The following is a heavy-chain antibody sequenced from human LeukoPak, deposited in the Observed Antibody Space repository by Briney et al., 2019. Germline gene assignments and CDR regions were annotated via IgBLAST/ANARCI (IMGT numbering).Heavy chain of an antibody. CDR1: GYTFTSYY. Sequence: ASVTVSFKASGYTFTSYYMHWVRQAPGQGLEWMGIINPSGGSTSYAQKFQGRVTMTRDTSTSTVYMELSSLRSEDTAVYYCAREGFVTAMDRRGDYWGQGTLVTVSS. D-gene: IGHD5-18*01. CDR3: AREGFVTAMDRRGDY. CDR2: INPSGGST. V-gene: IGHV1-46*01. J-gene: IGHJ4*02.